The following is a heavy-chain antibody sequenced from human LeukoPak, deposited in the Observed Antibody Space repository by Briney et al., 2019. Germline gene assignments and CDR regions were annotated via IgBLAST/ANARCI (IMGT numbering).Heavy chain of an antibody. V-gene: IGHV4-59*12. CDR1: AASISSFR. J-gene: IGHJ4*02. Sequence: KTSETLSLTCTVAAASISSFRWSWIRQPPGRGLECLGYISYSGSTNYNPSLKSRITMSLDTSENQLSLKLYSVTAADTAIYYCARYQTGTMFAVWGQGTLVTISS. D-gene: IGHD1/OR15-1a*01. CDR2: ISYSGST. CDR3: ARYQTGTMFAV.